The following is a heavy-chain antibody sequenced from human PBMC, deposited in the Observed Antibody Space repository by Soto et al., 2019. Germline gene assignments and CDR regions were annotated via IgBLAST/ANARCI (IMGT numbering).Heavy chain of an antibody. Sequence: PSETLSLTCVVSGGSFSTYYYSWSRQSPGKGLEWIGEINHNGNNNYSPSLKGRVTMSLDTSKNQFSLKLTSVTAADTAVYYCARGGSNDWQVAFDIWGQGTMVTVS. CDR3: ARGGSNDWQVAFDI. CDR1: GGSFSTYY. V-gene: IGHV4-34*01. D-gene: IGHD3-9*01. CDR2: INHNGNN. J-gene: IGHJ3*02.